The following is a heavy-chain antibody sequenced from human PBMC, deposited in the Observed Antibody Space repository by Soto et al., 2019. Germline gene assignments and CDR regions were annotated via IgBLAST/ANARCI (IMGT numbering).Heavy chain of an antibody. CDR1: GGHISTYY. V-gene: IGHV4-59*01. D-gene: IGHD1-26*01. CDR2: IYYNGNT. J-gene: IGHJ3*01. CDR3: AREAGATNGWGAFDL. Sequence: QVQLQESGPGLVKPSETLSLTCTVSGGHISTYYWSWVRQPPGKGLEWIGYIYYNGNTHYDTSLKSRFTISLDTSKYQFSLKLNSVTAADTAVYYCAREAGATNGWGAFDLWGQGTMVTVSS.